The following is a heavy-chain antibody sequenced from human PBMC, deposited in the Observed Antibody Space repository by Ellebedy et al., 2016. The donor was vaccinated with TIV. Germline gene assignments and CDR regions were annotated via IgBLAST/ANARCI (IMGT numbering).Heavy chain of an antibody. J-gene: IGHJ4*02. CDR2: ISGSCGST. D-gene: IGHD3-22*01. Sequence: PGGSLRLSCAASGFTFSSYAMSWVRQAPGKGLEWVSAISGSCGSTYYADSVKGRFTISRDNSKNTLYLQMNSLRAEDTAVYYCAKVIRDSSGYFDYWGQGTLVTVSS. CDR3: AKVIRDSSGYFDY. CDR1: GFTFSSYA. V-gene: IGHV3-23*01.